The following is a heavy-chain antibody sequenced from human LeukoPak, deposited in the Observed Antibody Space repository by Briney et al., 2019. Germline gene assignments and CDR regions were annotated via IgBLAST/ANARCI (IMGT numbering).Heavy chain of an antibody. CDR3: ARTDETAPAEDFQH. V-gene: IGHV3-53*01. D-gene: IGHD2-21*02. J-gene: IGHJ1*01. CDR2: IYSGGST. Sequence: GGSLRLSCGASGFXVSSNYISWVRQAPGKGLEWVSVIYSGGSTYYADSVKGRFTISRDNSKNTLYLQMKSLRAENTAVYYCARTDETAPAEDFQHWGQGTLVTVSS. CDR1: GFXVSSNY.